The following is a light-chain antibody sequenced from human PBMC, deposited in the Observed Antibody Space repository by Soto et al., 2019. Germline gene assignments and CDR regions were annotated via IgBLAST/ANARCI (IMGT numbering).Light chain of an antibody. V-gene: IGLV2-23*01. CDR1: SSDVGSYNL. CDR3: CSYAGITTYYV. CDR2: GGT. J-gene: IGLJ1*01. Sequence: QSVLTQPASVSGSPGQSITISCTGTSSDVGSYNLVSWYQQHPGEAPKLMIYGGTKRPSGVSNRFPGSKSGNTASLTISGLQAEDEADYYCCSYAGITTYYVFGTGTKVTVL.